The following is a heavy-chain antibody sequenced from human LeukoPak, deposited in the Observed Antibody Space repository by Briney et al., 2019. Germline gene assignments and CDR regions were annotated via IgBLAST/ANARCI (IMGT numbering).Heavy chain of an antibody. V-gene: IGHV3-21*01. CDR2: ISSSGSYI. CDR1: GFTFSTYS. CDR3: ARGDSWNFAYLDY. D-gene: IGHD1-1*01. J-gene: IGHJ4*02. Sequence: GGSLRLSCAASGFTFSTYSLNWVRQAPGKGLEWVSSISSSGSYIYYADSLKGRFTISRDNAKNSLYLQMNSLRAEDTAVYYCARGDSWNFAYLDYWGQGTLVTVSS.